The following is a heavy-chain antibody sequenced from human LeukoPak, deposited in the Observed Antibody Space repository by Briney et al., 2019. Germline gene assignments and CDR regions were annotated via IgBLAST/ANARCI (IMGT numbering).Heavy chain of an antibody. V-gene: IGHV3-33*06. CDR1: GFTFSSYG. Sequence: GGSLTLSCAASGFTFSSYGMHWVRQAPGKGLEWVAVIWYDGSNKYYADSVKSRFTISRDNSKNTLYLQMNSLRAEDTAVYYCAKQLRGYSYGLDYWGQGTLVTVSS. CDR2: IWYDGSNK. CDR3: AKQLRGYSYGLDY. J-gene: IGHJ4*02. D-gene: IGHD5-18*01.